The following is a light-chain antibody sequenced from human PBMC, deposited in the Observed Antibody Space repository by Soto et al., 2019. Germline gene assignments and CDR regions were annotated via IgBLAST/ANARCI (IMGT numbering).Light chain of an antibody. J-gene: IGKJ5*01. CDR3: QQYNNWPIT. CDR2: DAS. Sequence: EIVMTQSPGTLSLSPGARATLSCRASQSVSSIYLAWYQQKPGQAPRLLIYDASNRATGIPARFSGSGSGTEFTLTISSLQSEDFAVYYCQQYNNWPITFGQGTRLENK. CDR1: QSVSSIY. V-gene: IGKV3D-15*01.